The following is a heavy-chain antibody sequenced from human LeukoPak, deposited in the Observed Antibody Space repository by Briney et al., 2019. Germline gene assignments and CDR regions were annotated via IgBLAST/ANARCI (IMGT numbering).Heavy chain of an antibody. D-gene: IGHD5-18*01. Sequence: ASVKVSCKASGYTFTGYYMHWVRQAPGQGLEWMGWINPNSGGTNYAQKFQGRVTMTRDTSISTAYMELSRLRSDDTAVYYCAREGPVDTAMVRDYYYGMDAWGQGTTVTVSS. J-gene: IGHJ6*02. CDR1: GYTFTGYY. CDR3: AREGPVDTAMVRDYYYGMDA. V-gene: IGHV1-2*02. CDR2: INPNSGGT.